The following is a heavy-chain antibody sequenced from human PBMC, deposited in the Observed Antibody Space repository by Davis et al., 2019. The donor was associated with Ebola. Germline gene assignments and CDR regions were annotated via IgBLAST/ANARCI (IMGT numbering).Heavy chain of an antibody. J-gene: IGHJ5*02. V-gene: IGHV4-59*08. CDR1: SDSINDLY. D-gene: IGHD3-3*01. Sequence: SETLSLTCTVSSDSINDLYWSWIRQPPGRGLEWIGYIFYSGSTNYNPSLKSRVTISVDTSKNQFSLKLSFVTAADTAVYYCARHGYDFWSGYFTGRWFDPWGQGTLVTVSS. CDR3: ARHGYDFWSGYFTGRWFDP. CDR2: IFYSGST.